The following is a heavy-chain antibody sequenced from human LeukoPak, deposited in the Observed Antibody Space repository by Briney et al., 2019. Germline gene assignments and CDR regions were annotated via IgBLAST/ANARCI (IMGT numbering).Heavy chain of an antibody. CDR2: IYYSGST. CDR1: VGSISSYY. J-gene: IGHJ6*03. D-gene: IGHD6-6*01. Sequence: PSETLSLTCTVSVGSISSYYWSWIRQPPGKGLEGIRYIYYSGSTNYNTSLKSRVTISVDTSKNQLSLKLSSVTAADTAVYYCARSCSSSSLGYYYYYMDVWGKGTTVTVSS. V-gene: IGHV4-59*01. CDR3: ARSCSSSSLGYYYYYMDV.